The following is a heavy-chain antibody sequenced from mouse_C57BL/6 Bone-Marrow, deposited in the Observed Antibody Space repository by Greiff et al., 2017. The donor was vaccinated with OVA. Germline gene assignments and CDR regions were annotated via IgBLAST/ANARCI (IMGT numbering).Heavy chain of an antibody. V-gene: IGHV10-1*01. J-gene: IGHJ2*01. Sequence: EAGGGLVQPKGSLKLSCAASGFSFNTYAMNWVRQAPGKGLEWVARIRSKSNNYATYYADSVKDRFTISRDDSESMLYLQMNNLKTEDTAMYYCVRGGPDYFDYWGQGTTLTVSS. CDR1: GFSFNTYA. CDR3: VRGGPDYFDY. CDR2: IRSKSNNYAT.